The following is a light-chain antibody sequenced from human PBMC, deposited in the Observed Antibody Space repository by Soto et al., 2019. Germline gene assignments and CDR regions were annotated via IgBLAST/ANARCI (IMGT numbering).Light chain of an antibody. CDR1: QSVSSSY. V-gene: IGKV3-20*01. CDR2: GTS. J-gene: IGKJ3*01. Sequence: EIVLTQSPGTLSLSPGERATLSCRASQSVSSSYLAWYQQKPGQAPRLLIYGTSSRATGIPDRFSGSGSGTHFTLTISRVDPEDYAVYYCQQYGTSPFTFGPGNKVDIK. CDR3: QQYGTSPFT.